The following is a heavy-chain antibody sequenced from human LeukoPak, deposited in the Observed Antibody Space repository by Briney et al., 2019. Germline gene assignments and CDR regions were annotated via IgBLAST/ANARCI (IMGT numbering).Heavy chain of an antibody. D-gene: IGHD2-21*02. CDR2: INPNIGYP. CDR1: RHTFPRHF. J-gene: IGHJ5*01. Sequence: PSVKPTCKASRHTFPRHFMHWAPQPPIQPPDCPPSINPNIGYPSYAQKLQGRVTMTWDRSINTAYMELSRLTSDDTAVYYCARMDLDGGDSIGFDSWGQGTLVTVSS. V-gene: IGHV1-2*02. CDR3: ARMDLDGGDSIGFDS.